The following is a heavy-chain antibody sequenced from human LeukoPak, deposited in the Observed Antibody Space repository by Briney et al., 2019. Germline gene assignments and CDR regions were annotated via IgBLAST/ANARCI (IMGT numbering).Heavy chain of an antibody. CDR2: IQQDGNEK. D-gene: IGHD2/OR15-2a*01. Sequence: GGSLRLSCAASGFTFSTYWMSWVRQAPGKGLEWVANIQQDGNEKYYVDSVKGRFTISRDNAKNSLFLQMNSLTADDTAVYYCARERTTIVSGTTIGAYWGQGTLVTVSS. CDR3: ARERTTIVSGTTIGAY. CDR1: GFTFSTYW. V-gene: IGHV3-7*01. J-gene: IGHJ4*02.